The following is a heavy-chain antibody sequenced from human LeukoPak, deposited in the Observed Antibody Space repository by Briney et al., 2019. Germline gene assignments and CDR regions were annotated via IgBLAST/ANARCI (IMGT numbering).Heavy chain of an antibody. J-gene: IGHJ4*02. CDR3: AIQLDSPSPYFDY. CDR2: IRSDGSDT. CDR1: GFTFSDTW. Sequence: GGSLRLSCAASGFTFSDTWMHWVRQAPGEGLVWVSRIRSDGSDTRYAESVKGRFTISRDNSKNTLYLQMNSLRAEDTAVYYCAIQLDSPSPYFDYWGQGTLVTVSS. V-gene: IGHV3-74*01. D-gene: IGHD1-1*01.